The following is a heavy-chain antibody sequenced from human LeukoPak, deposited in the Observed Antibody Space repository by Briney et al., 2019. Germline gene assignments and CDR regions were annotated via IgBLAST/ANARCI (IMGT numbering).Heavy chain of an antibody. CDR1: GYTFTSYY. Sequence: GASVKVSCKASGYTFTSYYMHWVRQAPGQGLEWMGIINPSGGSTSYAQKFQGRVTMTRDTSTGTVYMELSSLRSEDTAVYYCARSKASSGYPEYYFDYWGQGTLVTVSS. J-gene: IGHJ4*02. D-gene: IGHD3-22*01. CDR3: ARSKASSGYPEYYFDY. CDR2: INPSGGST. V-gene: IGHV1-46*01.